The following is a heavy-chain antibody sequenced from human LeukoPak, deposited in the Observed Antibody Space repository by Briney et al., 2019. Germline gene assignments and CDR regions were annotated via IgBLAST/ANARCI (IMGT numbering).Heavy chain of an antibody. CDR3: ARLSAGYFDY. D-gene: IGHD6-13*01. CDR1: GYSFTSYW. CDR2: IYPGDSDT. V-gene: IGHV5-51*01. J-gene: IGHJ4*02. Sequence: PGGSLRLSCKGSGYSFTSYWIAWVRQMRGKGLEWMGIIYPGDSDTRYSPSFQGQVTISAGKSISTAYLQWSSLKASDTAMFYCARLSAGYFDYWGQGTLVTVSS.